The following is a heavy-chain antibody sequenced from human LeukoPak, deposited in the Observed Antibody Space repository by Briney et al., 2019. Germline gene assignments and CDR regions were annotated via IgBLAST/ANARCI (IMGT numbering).Heavy chain of an antibody. J-gene: IGHJ4*02. CDR1: GGSFSGYY. D-gene: IGHD6-6*01. CDR2: INHSGST. Sequence: PSETLSLTSAVYGGSFSGYYWSWIRQPPGKGLEWIGEINHSGSTNYNPSLKSRVTISVDTSKNQFSLKLSSVTAADTAVYYCARGGGIAARGRGRRYFDYWGQGTLVTVSS. V-gene: IGHV4-34*01. CDR3: ARGGGIAARGRGRRYFDY.